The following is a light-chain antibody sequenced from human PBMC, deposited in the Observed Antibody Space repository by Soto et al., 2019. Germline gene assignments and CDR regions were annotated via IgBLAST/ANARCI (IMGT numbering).Light chain of an antibody. CDR3: QQYGSSPWT. CDR1: QSLSSSY. Sequence: EIVLTQSPGTLSLSPGERATLSCRASQSLSSSYLAWYQQSPGRAPRLLIYGASNRSTGIPDRFSGSGSGTGFTVTISRLESEDFAVYYCQQYGSSPWTFGQGTKVEIK. V-gene: IGKV3-20*01. CDR2: GAS. J-gene: IGKJ1*01.